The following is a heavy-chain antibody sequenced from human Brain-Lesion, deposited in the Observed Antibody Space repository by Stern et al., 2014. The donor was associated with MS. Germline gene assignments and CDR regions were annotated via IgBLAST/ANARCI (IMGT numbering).Heavy chain of an antibody. D-gene: IGHD6-6*01. CDR2: IYLDDEK. J-gene: IGHJ5*02. Sequence: ESGPTLVKPTQTLTLTCTFSGFSLSTSGAGVNWIRQPPGKALEXLAVIYLDDEKRYSPSLKTRLTITRDTSKSQVVLTMTSMDPVDTATYYCAHLFSDASSSWFDPWGQGTLVTVSS. CDR1: GFSLSTSGAG. CDR3: AHLFSDASSSWFDP. V-gene: IGHV2-5*02.